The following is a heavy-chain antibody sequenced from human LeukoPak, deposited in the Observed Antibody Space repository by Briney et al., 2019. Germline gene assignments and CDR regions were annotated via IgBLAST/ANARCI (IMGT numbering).Heavy chain of an antibody. V-gene: IGHV4-34*01. Sequence: SETLSLTCAVYGGSFSGYYWSWIRQPPGKGLEWIGEINHSGSTNYNPSLKSRVTISVDTSKNQFSLKLSSGTAADTAVYYCARGITMVRGEEDFDYWGQGTLVTVSS. CDR2: INHSGST. CDR3: ARGITMVRGEEDFDY. D-gene: IGHD3-10*01. CDR1: GGSFSGYY. J-gene: IGHJ4*02.